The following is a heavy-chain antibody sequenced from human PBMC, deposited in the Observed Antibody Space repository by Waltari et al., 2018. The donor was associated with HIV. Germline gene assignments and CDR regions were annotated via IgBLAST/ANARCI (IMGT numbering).Heavy chain of an antibody. J-gene: IGHJ4*02. CDR1: GDSVSSNSAA. CDR3: GRGGLRFLEWLLPRDRIDEFDY. CDR2: TYYRSMRYN. Sequence: QVQLQQSGPGLVKPSQTLSLTCPISGDSVSSNSAAWNWISRSPSRGLEWLGRTYYRSMRYNYYAVSVKSRRTINPDTSKNQFTLQLNSVAPEDTAVYYWGRGGLRFLEWLLPRDRIDEFDYWAREPWSPSPQ. V-gene: IGHV6-1*01. D-gene: IGHD3-3*01.